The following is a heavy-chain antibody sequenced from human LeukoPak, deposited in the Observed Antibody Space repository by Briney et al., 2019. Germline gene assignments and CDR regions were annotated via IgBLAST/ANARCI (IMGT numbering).Heavy chain of an antibody. CDR3: ARPYGAAGLD. CDR2: IYYSGST. V-gene: IGHV4-39*01. D-gene: IGHD4-17*01. CDR1: GGSISSSSYY. J-gene: IGHJ4*02. Sequence: PSESLSLTCTVSGGSISSSSYYWGWLRQPPGKGLEWIGSIYYSGSTYSNPFLKSRVTISVNTSKNQFSLKLSSVTAADTAVYYCARPYGAAGLDWGQGTLVTVSS.